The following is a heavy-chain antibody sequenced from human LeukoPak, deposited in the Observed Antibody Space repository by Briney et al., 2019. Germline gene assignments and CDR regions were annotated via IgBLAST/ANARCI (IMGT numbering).Heavy chain of an antibody. CDR1: EGTFSSYT. D-gene: IGHD1-26*01. Sequence: SVKVSCKASEGTFSSYTISWVRQAPGQGLEWMGRIIPILGIANYAQKFQGRVTITADKSTSTAYMELSSLRSEDTAVYYCARSLGATTGYYYYYYMDVWGKGTTVTVSS. V-gene: IGHV1-69*02. J-gene: IGHJ6*03. CDR2: IIPILGIA. CDR3: ARSLGATTGYYYYYYMDV.